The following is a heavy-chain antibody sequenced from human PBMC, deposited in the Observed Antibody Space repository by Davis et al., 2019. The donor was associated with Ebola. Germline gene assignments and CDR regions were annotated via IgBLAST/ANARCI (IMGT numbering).Heavy chain of an antibody. Sequence: AASVKVSCKASGYSFTAYYLHWVRQAPGQGLEWMGRINPYSGGTNSAQKFQGRVTMTRDTSISTAYMELSRVRSDDTAVYFCARTSIVGTTTTASDIWGQGTLVTVSS. V-gene: IGHV1-2*06. J-gene: IGHJ3*02. CDR2: INPYSGGT. CDR1: GYSFTAYY. D-gene: IGHD1-26*01. CDR3: ARTSIVGTTTTASDI.